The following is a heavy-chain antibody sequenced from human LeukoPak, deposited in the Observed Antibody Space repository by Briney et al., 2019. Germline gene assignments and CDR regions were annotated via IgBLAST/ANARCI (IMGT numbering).Heavy chain of an antibody. CDR1: GGTFSSYA. CDR2: IFPIFGTA. D-gene: IGHD5-12*01. Sequence: SVKVSCKASGGTFSSYAISWVRQAPGQGLEWMGGIFPIFGTANYAQKFQGRVTITADESTSTAYMELSSLRSEDTAVYYCARDYLVVATITETYYYYYGMDVWGKGSTVTVSS. J-gene: IGHJ6*04. V-gene: IGHV1-69*13. CDR3: ARDYLVVATITETYYYYYGMDV.